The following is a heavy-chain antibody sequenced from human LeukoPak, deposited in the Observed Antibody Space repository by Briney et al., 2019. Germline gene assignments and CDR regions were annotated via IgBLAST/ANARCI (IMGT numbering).Heavy chain of an antibody. CDR2: ISVVISYI. V-gene: IGHV3-21*01. Sequence: GGSLKLSVAPSEFTLGAYRMNWVRQAQGKGREGAHSISVVISYIYYADSVKGRFTISRDNAKNSLYLQMNSLRAEDTAVYYCARAEESSSWQYSYYYYYYYMDVWGKGTTVTVSS. CDR1: EFTLGAYR. CDR3: ARAEESSSWQYSYYYYYYYMDV. D-gene: IGHD6-13*01. J-gene: IGHJ6*03.